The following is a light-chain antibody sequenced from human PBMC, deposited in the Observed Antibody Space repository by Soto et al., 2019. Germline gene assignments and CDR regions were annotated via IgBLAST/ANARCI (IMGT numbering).Light chain of an antibody. CDR3: CSYAGSSTVV. J-gene: IGLJ2*01. Sequence: QSALTQPASVSGSPGQSITISCTGTSSDVGSYNLVSWYQQHPGKAPKHMIYEGSKRPSGFSNRFSGSKSGNTASLTISGLQAEDEADYYCCSYAGSSTVVFGGGTKLTVL. CDR1: SSDVGSYNL. V-gene: IGLV2-23*01. CDR2: EGS.